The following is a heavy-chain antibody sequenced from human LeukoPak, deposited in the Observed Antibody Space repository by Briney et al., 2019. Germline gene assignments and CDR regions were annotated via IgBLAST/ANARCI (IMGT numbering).Heavy chain of an antibody. CDR3: ARDYYDSSGYSRGLGN. CDR1: GFTFSSYS. CDR2: ISSSSSYI. J-gene: IGHJ4*02. Sequence: GGSLRLSCAASGFTFSSYSMNWVRQAPGKGLEWVSSISSSSSYIYYADSVKGRFTISRDNAKNSLYLQMNSLRAEDTAVYYCARDYYDSSGYSRGLGNWGQGTLVTVSP. V-gene: IGHV3-21*01. D-gene: IGHD3-22*01.